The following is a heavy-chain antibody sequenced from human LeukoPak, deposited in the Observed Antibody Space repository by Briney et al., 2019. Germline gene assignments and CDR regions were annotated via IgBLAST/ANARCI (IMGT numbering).Heavy chain of an antibody. CDR3: ARPVNCGGDCYAFDI. J-gene: IGHJ3*02. Sequence: PSETLSLTCTVSGGSISSGGYYWSWIRQPPGKGLAWIWYIYYSGSTNYNPSLKSRVTISVDTSKNQFSLKLSSVTAADTAVYYCARPVNCGGDCYAFDIWGQGTMVTVSS. CDR1: GGSISSGGYY. D-gene: IGHD2-21*02. CDR2: IYYSGST. V-gene: IGHV4-61*08.